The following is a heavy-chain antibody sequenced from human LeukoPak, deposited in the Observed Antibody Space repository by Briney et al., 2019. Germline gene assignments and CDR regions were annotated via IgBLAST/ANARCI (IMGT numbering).Heavy chain of an antibody. CDR3: ARDRSSSWYDY. CDR1: GLTFSSAW. D-gene: IGHD6-13*01. Sequence: PGGSLRLSCAVSGLTFSSAWLSWVRQAPGKGLEWVSYISSSGSTIYYADSVKGRFTISRDNAKNSLYLQMNSLRAEDTAVYYCARDRSSSWYDYWGQGTLVTVSS. CDR2: ISSSGSTI. V-gene: IGHV3-11*01. J-gene: IGHJ4*02.